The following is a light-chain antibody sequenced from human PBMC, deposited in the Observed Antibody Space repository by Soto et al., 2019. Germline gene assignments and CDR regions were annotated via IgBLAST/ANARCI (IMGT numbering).Light chain of an antibody. CDR3: LEHNTYPFT. J-gene: IGKJ4*01. CDR1: QGIGDD. V-gene: IGKV1-17*01. CDR2: GAY. Sequence: DFHMTQSPSSLSASVGDRNTITCRASQGIGDDLGWYQQRPGEAPKRLIYGAYILPSGVPSRFSGSGSGTEFPLTISGLQPEDFATYFCLEHNTYPFTFGGGTKVEIK.